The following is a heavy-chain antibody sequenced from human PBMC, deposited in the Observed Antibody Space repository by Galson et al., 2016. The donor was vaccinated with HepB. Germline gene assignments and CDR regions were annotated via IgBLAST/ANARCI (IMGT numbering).Heavy chain of an antibody. CDR2: LWCAGCKE. V-gene: IGHV3-33*01. D-gene: IGHD2-15*01. Sequence: SLRLSCAGSGFNFKSYGMNWVRQAPGQGLEWVAVLWCAGCKEYYSDSVKGRFTISRDNSKNTLYLQMDSLRVEDTAGYFCATTGPAAGVVDSWGQGALVTVSS. CDR3: ATTGPAAGVVDS. CDR1: GFNFKSYG. J-gene: IGHJ4*02.